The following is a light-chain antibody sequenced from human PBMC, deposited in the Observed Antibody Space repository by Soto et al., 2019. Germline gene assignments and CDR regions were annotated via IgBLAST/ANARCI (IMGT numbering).Light chain of an antibody. J-gene: IGKJ2*01. Sequence: EIVMTQSPATLSVSPGERATLSCRASQTVSSNLAWYQQKPGQAPRLLIFGASTRATGIPARFSGSGSGTDFTLTISSLQPEDFATYYCQHLHTYPYTFGQGTKLEIK. V-gene: IGKV3-15*01. CDR2: GAS. CDR1: QTVSSN. CDR3: QHLHTYPYT.